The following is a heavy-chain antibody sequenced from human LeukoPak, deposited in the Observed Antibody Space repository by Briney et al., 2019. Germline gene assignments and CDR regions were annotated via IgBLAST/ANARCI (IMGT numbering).Heavy chain of an antibody. D-gene: IGHD1-26*01. Sequence: PGGSLRLSCAASGFTFSDHYMDWVRQTPGKGLEWVGRSRNKANSYTIEYAASVKGRFTISRDDSKNSLSLQMNSLKTDDTAVYYCARASRSGSYFFYWGQGTLVTVSS. CDR2: SRNKANSYTI. CDR3: ARASRSGSYFFY. J-gene: IGHJ4*02. CDR1: GFTFSDHY. V-gene: IGHV3-72*01.